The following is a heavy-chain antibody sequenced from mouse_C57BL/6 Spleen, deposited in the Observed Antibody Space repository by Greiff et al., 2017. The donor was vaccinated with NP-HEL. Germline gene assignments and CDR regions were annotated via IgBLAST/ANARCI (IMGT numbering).Heavy chain of an antibody. CDR3: ARDPGYYSKIRGYFDV. Sequence: EVKLVESGGGLVKPGGSLKLSCAASGFTFSSYAMSWVRQTPEKRLEWVATISDGGSYTYYPDNVKGRFTISRDNAKNNLYLQMSHLKSEDTAMYYCARDPGYYSKIRGYFDVWGTGTTVTVSS. D-gene: IGHD2-12*01. CDR2: ISDGGSYT. CDR1: GFTFSSYA. J-gene: IGHJ1*03. V-gene: IGHV5-4*01.